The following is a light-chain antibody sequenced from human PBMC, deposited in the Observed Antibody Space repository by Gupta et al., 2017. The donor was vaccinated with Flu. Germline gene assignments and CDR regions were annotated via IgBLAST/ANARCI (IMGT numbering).Light chain of an antibody. Sequence: QSALTQPASVSGSPGQSITVSCTGTSSDVGGFTYVSWYQQHPGKAPKLMIYEVSNRPSGVSNRFSGSKSGNTASLTISGLQAEDEADYYCSSYTSNSTPWVFGGGTKLTVL. CDR1: SSDVGGFTY. J-gene: IGLJ3*02. CDR3: SSYTSNSTPWV. V-gene: IGLV2-14*01. CDR2: EVS.